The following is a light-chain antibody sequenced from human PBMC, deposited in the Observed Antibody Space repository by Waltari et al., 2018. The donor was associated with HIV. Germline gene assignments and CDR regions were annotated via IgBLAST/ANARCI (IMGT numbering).Light chain of an antibody. J-gene: IGLJ2*01. CDR1: SSDVGAYSD. CDR2: DVS. CDR3: CSYAGSYTFVV. V-gene: IGLV2-11*02. Sequence: QSALTQPRSVSGSPEQSVPISCTGPSSDVGAYSDVTGYQQHPGKAPKLMIYDVSKRPSGVPGRFSGSKSGNTASLTISGLQADDEADYHCCSYAGSYTFVVFGGGTKLIVL.